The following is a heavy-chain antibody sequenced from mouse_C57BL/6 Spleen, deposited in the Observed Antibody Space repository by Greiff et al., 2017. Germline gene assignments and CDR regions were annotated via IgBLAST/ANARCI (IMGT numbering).Heavy chain of an antibody. V-gene: IGHV1-82*01. J-gene: IGHJ3*01. D-gene: IGHD4-1*01. CDR2: IYPRAGDT. Sequence: QVQLQQSGPELVKPGASVKISCKASGYAFSSSWMNWVKQRPGKGLEWIGRIYPRAGDTNYNGKFKGKATLTADKSSSTAYMNLSSLTSEDSAVCFCANWDWFADWGQGTLVTVSA. CDR3: ANWDWFAD. CDR1: GYAFSSSW.